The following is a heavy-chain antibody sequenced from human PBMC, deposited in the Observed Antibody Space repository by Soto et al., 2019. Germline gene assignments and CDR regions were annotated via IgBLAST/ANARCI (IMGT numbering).Heavy chain of an antibody. J-gene: IGHJ6*02. CDR3: ARDRGYDAHDYYYNAMDV. CDR1: GFTFRTYT. D-gene: IGHD2-15*01. CDR2: IRGFSPYT. Sequence: ESGGGLVKPGGSLRLSCVASGFTFRTYTINWVRQAPGKGLEWVSGIRGFSPYTFYAESVKGRFTISRDNAKNSLYLQMNSLGVEDTAVYYCARDRGYDAHDYYYNAMDVWGQGTTVTVSS. V-gene: IGHV3-21*01.